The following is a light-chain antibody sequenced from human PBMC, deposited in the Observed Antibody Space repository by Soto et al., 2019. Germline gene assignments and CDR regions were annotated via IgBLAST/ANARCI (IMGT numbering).Light chain of an antibody. J-gene: IGKJ2*01. V-gene: IGKV4-1*01. CDR1: QSVLYSSNNKNY. Sequence: DIVMTQSPDSLAVSLGERATINCKSSQSVLYSSNNKNYLAWFQQKPGQSPKLLIYWASTRESGVPDRFSGGGSGTDFPLTISSLQAEDVAVYYCQQYYGTPYNFGQGTKLEIK. CDR3: QQYYGTPYN. CDR2: WAS.